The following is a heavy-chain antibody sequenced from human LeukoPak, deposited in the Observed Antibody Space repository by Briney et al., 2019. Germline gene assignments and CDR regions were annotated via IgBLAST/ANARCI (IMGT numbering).Heavy chain of an antibody. D-gene: IGHD3-22*01. V-gene: IGHV1-2*02. Sequence: ASVKVSCKASGYTFTGYYMHWVRQAPGQGLEWMGWINPNSGGTNYAQKFQGRVTMTRDTSISTAYMELSSLRSDDTAVYYCARDPLYYYDSSGYYGGADYWGQGTLVTVSS. CDR1: GYTFTGYY. J-gene: IGHJ4*02. CDR2: INPNSGGT. CDR3: ARDPLYYYDSSGYYGGADY.